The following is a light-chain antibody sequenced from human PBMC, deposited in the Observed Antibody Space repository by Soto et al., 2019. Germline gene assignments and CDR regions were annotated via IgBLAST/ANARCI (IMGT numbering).Light chain of an antibody. CDR2: DAS. J-gene: IGKJ1*01. V-gene: IGKV1-5*01. CDR3: QHYNSYSEA. CDR1: QSINSL. Sequence: DIQMTQSPSTLSASVGDRVTITCRASQSINSLLAWYQPKPGKAPKLLIYDASNLESGVPSRFSGSGSGTEFTLTISSLQPVDFATYYCQHYNSYSEAFGQGTKV.